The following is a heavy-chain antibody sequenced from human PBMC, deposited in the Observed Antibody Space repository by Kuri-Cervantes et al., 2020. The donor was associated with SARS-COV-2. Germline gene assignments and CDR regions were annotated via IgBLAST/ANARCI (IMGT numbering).Heavy chain of an antibody. CDR2: INHSGST. Sequence: SETLSLTCTVSGGSISTPGFYWGWIRQAPGKGLEWIGEINHSGSTNYNPSLKSRVTVSVDTSKNQFSLKLSSVTAADTAVYYCARGLVGRRYYYDSSGHYFDYWGQGTLVTVSS. J-gene: IGHJ4*02. V-gene: IGHV4-34*01. CDR3: ARGLVGRRYYYDSSGHYFDY. CDR1: GGSISTPGFY. D-gene: IGHD3-22*01.